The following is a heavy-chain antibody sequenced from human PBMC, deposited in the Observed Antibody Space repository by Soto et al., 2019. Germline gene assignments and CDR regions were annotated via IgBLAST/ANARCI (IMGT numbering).Heavy chain of an antibody. CDR1: GFTFSSYA. J-gene: IGHJ4*02. D-gene: IGHD2-2*01. CDR2: ISYDGSNK. V-gene: IGHV3-30-3*01. Sequence: QVQLVESGGGVVQPGRSLRLSCAASGFTFSSYAMHWVRKAPGKGLECVAVISYDGSNKYYADSVKGRFTISRDNSKNTLYLQMNSLRAEDTAVYYCARDAENVLVGYFDYWGQGTVVTVSS. CDR3: ARDAENVLVGYFDY.